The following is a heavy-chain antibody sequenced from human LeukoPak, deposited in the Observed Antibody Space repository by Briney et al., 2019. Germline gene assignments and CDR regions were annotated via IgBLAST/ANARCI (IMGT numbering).Heavy chain of an antibody. CDR3: ARNPSSIWSAPVDY. CDR2: LYSSGGT. J-gene: IGHJ4*02. V-gene: IGHV3-53*01. Sequence: GGSLRLSCTGSGFTFGDYAMTWVRQAPGKGLERVSLLYSSGGTNYADSVKGRFTISRDNSKNTLFLQMSSLRADDTAVYYCARNPSSIWSAPVDYWGQGTLVTVSS. CDR1: GFTFGDYA. D-gene: IGHD6-13*01.